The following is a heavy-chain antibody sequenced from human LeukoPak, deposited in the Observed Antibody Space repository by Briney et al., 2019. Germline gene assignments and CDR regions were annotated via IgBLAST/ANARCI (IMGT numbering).Heavy chain of an antibody. CDR2: MNPNSGNI. CDR3: ARGDPTGNYYYGMDV. Sequence: ASVKVSCKASGYTFASYDINWVRQATGQGLEWMGWMNPNSGNIGYAQKFQGRVTMTRNTSINTAYMELSSLRAEDTALYYCARGDPTGNYYYGMDVWGRGTTITVSS. CDR1: GYTFASYD. V-gene: IGHV1-8*01. D-gene: IGHD4-11*01. J-gene: IGHJ6*02.